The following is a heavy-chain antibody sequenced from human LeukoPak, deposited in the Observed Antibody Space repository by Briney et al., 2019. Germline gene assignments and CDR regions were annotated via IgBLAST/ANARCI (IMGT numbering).Heavy chain of an antibody. Sequence: PSETLSLTCTVSGGSISSYYWSWIRQPPGKGLEWIGYIYYSGSTNYNPSLKSRVTISVDTSKNQFSLKLSSVTAADTAVYYCAKTSRDDYVWGHGAFDIRGQGTMVTVSS. V-gene: IGHV4-59*01. J-gene: IGHJ3*02. D-gene: IGHD3-16*01. CDR2: IYYSGST. CDR1: GGSISSYY. CDR3: AKTSRDDYVWGHGAFDI.